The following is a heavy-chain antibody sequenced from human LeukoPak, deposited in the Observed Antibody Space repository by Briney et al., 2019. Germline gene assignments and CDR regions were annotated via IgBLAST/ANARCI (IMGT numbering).Heavy chain of an antibody. CDR3: PRGLGAAGNSGTDY. CDR1: GGTFSSYA. D-gene: IGHD6-13*01. CDR2: IIPIFGTA. V-gene: IGHV1-69*13. J-gene: IGHJ4*02. Sequence: SVKVSCKASGGTFSSYAISWVRQAPGQGLEWMGGIIPIFGTANYAQKFQGRVTITADESTSTAYMELSSLRSEDTAVYYCPRGLGAAGNSGTDYWGQGTLVTVSS.